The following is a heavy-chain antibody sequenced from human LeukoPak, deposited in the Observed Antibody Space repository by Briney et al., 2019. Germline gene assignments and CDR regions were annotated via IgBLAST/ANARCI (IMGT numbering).Heavy chain of an antibody. V-gene: IGHV3-23*01. CDR3: AREPRSRWLDY. Sequence: PGGSLRLSCAASGFTFSDYVMIWVRQAPGKGLEWVSGITASGDRTFYGDSVRGRFTISRDNAKNSLYLQMNSLRAEDTAVYYCAREPRSRWLDYWGQGTLVTVSS. J-gene: IGHJ4*02. D-gene: IGHD5-24*01. CDR1: GFTFSDYV. CDR2: ITASGDRT.